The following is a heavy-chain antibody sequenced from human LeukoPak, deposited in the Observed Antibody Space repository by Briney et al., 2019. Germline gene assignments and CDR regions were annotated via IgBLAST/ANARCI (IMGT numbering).Heavy chain of an antibody. J-gene: IGHJ6*02. D-gene: IGHD2-15*01. V-gene: IGHV1-2*02. CDR3: ARGVGVVAAPYYYYYGMDV. Sequence: ASVKVSCKASGYTFTGYYMHWVRQAPGQGLEWMGWINPNSGGTNYAQKFQGRVTMTRDTSISTAYMELSRLRSDDTAVYYCARGVGVVAAPYYYYYGMDVWGQGTTVTVS. CDR1: GYTFTGYY. CDR2: INPNSGGT.